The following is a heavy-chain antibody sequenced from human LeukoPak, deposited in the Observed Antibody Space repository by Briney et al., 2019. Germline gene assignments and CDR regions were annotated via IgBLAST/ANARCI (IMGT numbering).Heavy chain of an antibody. CDR2: ISSSGTTI. V-gene: IGHV3-48*03. Sequence: GGSLRLSCAASGFTFSSYEMNWVRQAPGKGLEWVSYISSSGTTIYYADSVKGRFTISRDNAKNSLYLQMNSLRAEDTAVYYCATGYYYDSSGYFADYWGQGTLVTGSS. J-gene: IGHJ4*02. D-gene: IGHD3-22*01. CDR3: ATGYYYDSSGYFADY. CDR1: GFTFSSYE.